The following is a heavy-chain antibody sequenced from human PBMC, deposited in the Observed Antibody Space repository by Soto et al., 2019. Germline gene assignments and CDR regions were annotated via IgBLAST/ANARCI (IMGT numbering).Heavy chain of an antibody. J-gene: IGHJ5*02. Sequence: PSETLSLTCTVPGGSVNSGSYYWSWIRQPPGKGLEWIGYISYSGNTNYNPSLKSRVTISVDTSKKHFSLNLSSATAADTAVYYCARGFNGYPNWFDPWGQGTLVTVSS. D-gene: IGHD5-12*01. CDR3: ARGFNGYPNWFDP. CDR2: ISYSGNT. CDR1: GGSVNSGSYY. V-gene: IGHV4-61*03.